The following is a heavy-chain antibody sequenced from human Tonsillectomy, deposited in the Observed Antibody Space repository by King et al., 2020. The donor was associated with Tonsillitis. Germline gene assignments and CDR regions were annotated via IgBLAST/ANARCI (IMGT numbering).Heavy chain of an antibody. CDR2: ISSSSSTI. CDR3: AREYYYDGSGPTNGMDV. D-gene: IGHD3-22*01. CDR1: GFTFSSYS. V-gene: IGHV3-48*04. J-gene: IGHJ6*02. Sequence: VQLVESGGGLVQPGGSLRLSCAASGFTFSSYSMNWVRQAPGKGLEWVSYISSSSSTIYYADSVKGRFTISRDNAKNSLYLQMNSLRAEDTAVYYCAREYYYDGSGPTNGMDVWGQGTRVPVSS.